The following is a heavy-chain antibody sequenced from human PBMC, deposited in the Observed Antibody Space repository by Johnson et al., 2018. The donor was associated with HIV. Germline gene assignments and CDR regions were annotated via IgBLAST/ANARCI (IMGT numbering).Heavy chain of an antibody. CDR2: LNSDGSRT. Sequence: VQLVESGGGLVQPGGSLRLSCAASGFTFSTYWMNWVRQAPGKGLVWVSRLNSDGSRTDYADSVKGRFTISRDNSMNTLYLQMNSLRAEDTALYYCARGYSGSDDAFDIWGQGTMVTVSS. V-gene: IGHV3-74*02. CDR3: ARGYSGSDDAFDI. D-gene: IGHD1-26*01. CDR1: GFTFSTYW. J-gene: IGHJ3*02.